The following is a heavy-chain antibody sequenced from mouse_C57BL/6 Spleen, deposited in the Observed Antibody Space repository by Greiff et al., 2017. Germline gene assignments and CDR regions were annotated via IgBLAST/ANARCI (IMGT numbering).Heavy chain of an antibody. V-gene: IGHV5-9*01. Sequence: EVQRVESGGGLVKPGGSLKLSCAASGFTFSSYTMSWVRQTPEKRLEWVATISGGGGNTYYPDSVKGRFTISRDNAKNTLYLQMSSLRSEDTALYYCARLNYYGSSYGYWGQGTTLTVSS. J-gene: IGHJ2*01. D-gene: IGHD1-1*01. CDR2: ISGGGGNT. CDR3: ARLNYYGSSYGY. CDR1: GFTFSSYT.